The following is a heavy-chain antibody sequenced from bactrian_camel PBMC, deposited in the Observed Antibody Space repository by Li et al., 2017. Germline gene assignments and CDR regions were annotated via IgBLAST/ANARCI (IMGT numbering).Heavy chain of an antibody. CDR3: VRGSPDTIATPGIGY. J-gene: IGHJ6*01. CDR2: ISGSSA. V-gene: IGHV3-2*01. CDR1: GFIFRDHY. Sequence: HVQLVESGGGLVQPGESLRLSCAVSGFIFRDHYMNWVRQAPGKGLEWVSSISGSSAAYADSVKGRFTVSRDNAEYTMYLQMNSLKPEDTALYSCVRGSPDTIATPGIGYWGQGTQVTVS. D-gene: IGHD4*01.